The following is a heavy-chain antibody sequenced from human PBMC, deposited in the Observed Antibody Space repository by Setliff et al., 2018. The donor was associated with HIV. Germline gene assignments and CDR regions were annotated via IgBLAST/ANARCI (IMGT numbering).Heavy chain of an antibody. Sequence: SVKVSCKTSRGTFTSYAFTWVRQAPGQGLEWMGGIISILNVATYAQKFQGRVTITADKSTSTVYMELSSLGSEDSAVYYCASPRLDWSFSHFDYWGQGTPVTVSS. D-gene: IGHD3-9*01. CDR1: RGTFTSYA. V-gene: IGHV1-69*10. CDR3: ASPRLDWSFSHFDY. CDR2: IISILNVA. J-gene: IGHJ4*02.